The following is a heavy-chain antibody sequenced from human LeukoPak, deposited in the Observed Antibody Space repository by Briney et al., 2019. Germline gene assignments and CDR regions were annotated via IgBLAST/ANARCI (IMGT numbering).Heavy chain of an antibody. CDR2: INPTGGSA. CDR3: ARGGPGRDGYNYAFDF. D-gene: IGHD5-12*01. J-gene: IGHJ4*02. Sequence: ASVKVSCKASGYAFTTYYLHWVRQAPGQGLEWMGIINPTGGSATYSQKFQGRVTMTRDTSRSTVYMEMSSLRSEGTALYYCARGGPGRDGYNYAFDFWGQGTLVTVSA. CDR1: GYAFTTYY. V-gene: IGHV1-46*01.